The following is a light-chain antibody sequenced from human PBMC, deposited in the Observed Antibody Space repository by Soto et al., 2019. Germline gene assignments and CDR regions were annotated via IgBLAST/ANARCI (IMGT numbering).Light chain of an antibody. V-gene: IGLV2-23*01. Sequence: QSALTQPAAVSGSPGQSITISCTGTSSDVGSYNLVPWYQQHPGKAPKLMIYEGSKRPSGVSNRFSGSKSGNTASLTISGLQAEDEADYYCCSYAGSSTSFGTGTKVT. CDR3: CSYAGSSTS. CDR1: SSDVGSYNL. J-gene: IGLJ1*01. CDR2: EGS.